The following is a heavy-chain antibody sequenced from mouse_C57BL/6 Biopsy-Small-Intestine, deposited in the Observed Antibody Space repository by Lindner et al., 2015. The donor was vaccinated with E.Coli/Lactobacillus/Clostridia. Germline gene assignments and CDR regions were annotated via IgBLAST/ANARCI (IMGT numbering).Heavy chain of an antibody. CDR3: APDSSGYPDY. D-gene: IGHD3-2*02. V-gene: IGHV1-63*01. CDR2: IYPGGVYT. CDR1: GYTFTNYW. Sequence: VQLQESGAELVRPGTSVKMSCKASGYTFTNYWIGWAKQRPGHGLEWIGDIYPGGVYTNYNEKFKGKATLTADKSSSTAYMQLSSLTSEDSAVDFCAPDSSGYPDYWGQGTTLTVSS. J-gene: IGHJ2*01.